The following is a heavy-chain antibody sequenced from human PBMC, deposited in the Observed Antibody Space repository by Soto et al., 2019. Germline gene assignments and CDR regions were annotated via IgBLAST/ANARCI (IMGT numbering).Heavy chain of an antibody. CDR3: ASERSACTGWFDP. D-gene: IGHD6-13*01. CDR1: GYTFTSYD. CDR2: MNPNSGNT. J-gene: IGHJ5*02. Sequence: QVQLVQSGAEVKKPGASVNVSCKASGYTFTSYDINWVRQATGQGLEWMGWMNPNSGNTGYAQKFQGRVTMTRNTSMSTAYMELSSLRSEDTAVYYCASERSACTGWFDPWGQGTLVTVSS. V-gene: IGHV1-8*01.